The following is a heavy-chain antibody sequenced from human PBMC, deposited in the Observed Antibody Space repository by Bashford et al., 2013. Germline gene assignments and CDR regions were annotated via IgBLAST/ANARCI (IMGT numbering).Heavy chain of an antibody. CDR2: ISSSSSYI. CDR3: AREHIVVVGAEAFDI. Sequence: WSGQASREGGVEWVSSISSSSSYIYYADSVKGRFTISRDNAKNSLYLQMNSLRAEDTAVYYCAREHIVVVGAEAFDIWGPRDNGHRLL. J-gene: IGHJ3*02. D-gene: IGHD2-2*01. V-gene: IGHV3-21*01.